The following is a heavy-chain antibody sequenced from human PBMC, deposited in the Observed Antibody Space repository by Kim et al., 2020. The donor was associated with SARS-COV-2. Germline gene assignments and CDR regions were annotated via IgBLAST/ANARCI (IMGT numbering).Heavy chain of an antibody. CDR2: ISYDGSNK. CDR1: GFTFSSYG. J-gene: IGHJ6*02. V-gene: IGHV3-30*18. Sequence: GGSLRLSCAASGFTFSSYGMHWVRQAPGKGLEWVAVISYDGSNKYYADSVKGRFTISRDNSKNTLYLQMNSLRAEDTAVYYCAKEGYSYGYVDYYGMDVWGQGTTGTVSS. CDR3: AKEGYSYGYVDYYGMDV. D-gene: IGHD5-18*01.